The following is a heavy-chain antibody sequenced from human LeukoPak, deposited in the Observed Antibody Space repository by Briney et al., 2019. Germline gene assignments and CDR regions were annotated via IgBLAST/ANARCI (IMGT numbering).Heavy chain of an antibody. CDR2: INHSGST. D-gene: IGHD3-16*01. J-gene: IGHJ4*02. V-gene: IGHV4-34*01. Sequence: KPSETLSLTCAVYGGSFSGYYWSWIRQPPGKGLEWIGEINHSGSTNYNPSLKSRVTISVDTSKNQFSLKLSSVTAADTAVYYCARDLGREFDYWGQGTLVTVSS. CDR3: ARDLGREFDY. CDR1: GGSFSGYY.